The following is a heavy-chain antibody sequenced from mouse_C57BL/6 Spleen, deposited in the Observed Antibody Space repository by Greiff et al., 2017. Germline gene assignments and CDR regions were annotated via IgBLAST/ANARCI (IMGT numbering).Heavy chain of an antibody. CDR1: GYAFSSYW. Sequence: LVESGAELVKPGASVKISCKASGYAFSSYWMNWVKQRPGKGLEWIGQIYPGDGDTNYNGKFKGKATLTADKSSSTAYMQLSSLTSEDSAVYFCARSSSSWFAYWGQGTLVTVSA. V-gene: IGHV1-80*01. CDR3: ARSSSSWFAY. CDR2: IYPGDGDT. J-gene: IGHJ3*01.